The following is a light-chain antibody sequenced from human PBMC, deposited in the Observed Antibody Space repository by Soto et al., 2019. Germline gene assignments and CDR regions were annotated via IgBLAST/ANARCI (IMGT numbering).Light chain of an antibody. CDR2: DAS. V-gene: IGKV3-15*01. J-gene: IGKJ2*01. CDR3: QQYSHWPRT. CDR1: QSVSNH. Sequence: ERVMTQSPATLSVSPGERATLSCRASQSVSNHLAWYQQKPGQAPRLLIYDASTRATGIPARFSGSGSGTEFTLTCSSLQSEDFAVYYCQQYSHWPRTFGQGTKLEIK.